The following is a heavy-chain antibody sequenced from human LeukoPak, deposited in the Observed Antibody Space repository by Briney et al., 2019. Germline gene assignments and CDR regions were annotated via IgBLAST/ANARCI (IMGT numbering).Heavy chain of an antibody. Sequence: SETLSLTCTISSGSISNYYWSWIRQPPGKGLEWIGYIYYTGITKYNPSLKSRVTISVDTSKNQFSLRLTSVTAADTAVYYCAKSHRGPGYDYNYYSGMDVWGQGTTVTVSS. D-gene: IGHD5-12*01. J-gene: IGHJ6*02. CDR3: AKSHRGPGYDYNYYSGMDV. CDR1: SGSISNYY. CDR2: IYYTGIT. V-gene: IGHV4-59*01.